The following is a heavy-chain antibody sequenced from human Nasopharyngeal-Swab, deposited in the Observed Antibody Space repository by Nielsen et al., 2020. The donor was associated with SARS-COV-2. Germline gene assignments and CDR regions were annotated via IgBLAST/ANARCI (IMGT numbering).Heavy chain of an antibody. V-gene: IGHV3-21*01. D-gene: IGHD2-2*01. Sequence: VRQAPGKGLEWVSSISSRSSYIYYADSVKGRFTISRDNAKNSLYLQMSSLRAEDTAVYYCARDISPYCSSTSCYGPFYYYYGMDVWGQGTTVTVSS. J-gene: IGHJ6*02. CDR3: ARDISPYCSSTSCYGPFYYYYGMDV. CDR2: ISSRSSYI.